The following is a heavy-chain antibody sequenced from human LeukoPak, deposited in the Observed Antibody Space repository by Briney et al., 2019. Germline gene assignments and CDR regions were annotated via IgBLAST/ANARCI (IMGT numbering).Heavy chain of an antibody. V-gene: IGHV3-48*03. Sequence: GGSLRLSCAASGFTFSSYEMNWVRQAPGKGLEWVSYVSSSGSTIYYADSVKGRFTISRDNAKNSLYLQMNSLRAEDMAVYYCARDAYGDYRAYYFDYWGQGTLVTVSS. J-gene: IGHJ4*02. CDR3: ARDAYGDYRAYYFDY. D-gene: IGHD4-17*01. CDR2: VSSSGSTI. CDR1: GFTFSSYE.